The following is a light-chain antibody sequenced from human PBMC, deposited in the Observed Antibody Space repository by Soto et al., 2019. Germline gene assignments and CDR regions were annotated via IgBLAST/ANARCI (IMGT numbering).Light chain of an antibody. J-gene: IGLJ2*01. CDR3: GTWDSSLIAGV. Sequence: QSVLTQPPSVSAAPGQKVTISCAGSSSNIGRNYVSWYQQIPGTAPKLLIYDNNERPSGIPDRFSASKSDTSAALDITGLQTGDEADYYCGTWDSSLIAGVFGGGTKLTVL. V-gene: IGLV1-51*01. CDR2: DNN. CDR1: SSNIGRNY.